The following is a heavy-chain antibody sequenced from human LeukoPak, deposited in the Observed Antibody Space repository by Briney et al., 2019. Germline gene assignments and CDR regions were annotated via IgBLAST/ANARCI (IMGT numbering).Heavy chain of an antibody. J-gene: IGHJ5*02. Sequence: KTGGSLRLSCAASGFTFSDYYMSWSRQAPGKGLEWVSYISSSGSTIYYADSVKGRFTISRDNSKNTLYLQMNSLRAEDTAVYYCAKDGTVTTFGWFDPWGQGTLVTVSS. V-gene: IGHV3-11*01. CDR1: GFTFSDYY. CDR3: AKDGTVTTFGWFDP. CDR2: ISSSGSTI. D-gene: IGHD4-11*01.